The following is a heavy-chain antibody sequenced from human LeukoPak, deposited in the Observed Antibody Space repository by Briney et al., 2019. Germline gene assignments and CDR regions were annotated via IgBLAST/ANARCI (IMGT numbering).Heavy chain of an antibody. V-gene: IGHV3-23*01. D-gene: IGHD3-10*01. J-gene: IGHJ4*02. CDR3: AKDDPGGGAYYFDY. CDR2: LSGSGVST. CDR1: GFTFSSYA. Sequence: PGGSLRLSCAAPGFTFSSYAMTWVRQAPGKGLEWVSALSGSGVSTFYADSVKGRFTISRDNSKNKLYLKMSSLRAEDTAVYYCAKDDPGGGAYYFDYWGQGTLVTVSS.